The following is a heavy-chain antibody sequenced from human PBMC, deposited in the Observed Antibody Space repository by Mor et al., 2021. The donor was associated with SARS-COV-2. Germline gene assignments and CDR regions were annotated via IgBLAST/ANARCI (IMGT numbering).Heavy chain of an antibody. CDR2: ISSSTTYI. J-gene: IGHJ4*02. CDR3: ARHPPYSSVGFDY. V-gene: IGHV3-21*01. D-gene: IGHD6-19*01. Sequence: LEWVSSISSSTTYIYYADSVKGRFTISRDNAKNSLYLQMNSLRAEDTAVYYCARHPPYSSVGFDYWGQGTLVTVSS.